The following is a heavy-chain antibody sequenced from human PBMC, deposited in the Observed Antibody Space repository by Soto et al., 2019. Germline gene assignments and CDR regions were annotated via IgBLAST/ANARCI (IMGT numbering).Heavy chain of an antibody. D-gene: IGHD2-15*01. CDR3: ERTASLVAARGNWFDP. CDR1: GFTFSSYS. V-gene: IGHV3-48*01. Sequence: GGSLRLSCAASGFTFSSYSMNWVRQAPGKGLEWVSYISSSSSTIYYADSVKGRFTISRDNAKNSLYLQMNSLRAEDTAGYYCERTASLVAARGNWFDPWGQGT. J-gene: IGHJ5*02. CDR2: ISSSSSTI.